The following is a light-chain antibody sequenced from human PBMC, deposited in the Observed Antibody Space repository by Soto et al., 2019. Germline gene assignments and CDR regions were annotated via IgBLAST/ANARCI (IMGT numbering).Light chain of an antibody. J-gene: IGKJ1*01. CDR2: KAS. CDR1: QSINSW. CDR3: QQYTSYST. V-gene: IGKV1-5*03. Sequence: DIQMTQSPSTLSASVGDRVTITCRASQSINSWLAWYQQKPGRAPKLLIYKASSLESGVPSRFIGSGSGTEFTLTISSLQPDDFANYYCQQYTSYSTFGQGTKVEIK.